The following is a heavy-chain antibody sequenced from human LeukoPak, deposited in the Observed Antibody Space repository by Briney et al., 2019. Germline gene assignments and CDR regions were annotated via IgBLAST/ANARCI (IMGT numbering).Heavy chain of an antibody. CDR3: ASSRFL. Sequence: GGSLRLSCAASGFTFSNYAMNWVRQAPGKGPGWVSAISASGGYTYYADSVKGRFTISRDNSKDTLYLQMNSLRAEDTAVYYCASSRFLWGQGTLVTVSS. V-gene: IGHV3-23*01. CDR2: ISASGGYT. CDR1: GFTFSNYA. D-gene: IGHD3-16*02. J-gene: IGHJ4*02.